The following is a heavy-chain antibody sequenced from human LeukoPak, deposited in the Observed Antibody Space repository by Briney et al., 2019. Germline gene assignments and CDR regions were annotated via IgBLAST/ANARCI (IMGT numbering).Heavy chain of an antibody. CDR3: ARVALITIHENDAFDI. Sequence: SETLSLTCAVYGGSFSGYYWSWIRQPPGKGLEWIGEINHSGSTNYNPSLKSRLTMSIDSSKNQFSLILTSVTAADTAVYYCARVALITIHENDAFDIWGQGTVVTVSS. D-gene: IGHD3-3*01. J-gene: IGHJ3*02. V-gene: IGHV4-34*01. CDR1: GGSFSGYY. CDR2: INHSGST.